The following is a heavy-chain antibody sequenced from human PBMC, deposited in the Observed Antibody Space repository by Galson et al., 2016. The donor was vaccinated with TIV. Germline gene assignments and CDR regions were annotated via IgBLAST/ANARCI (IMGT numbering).Heavy chain of an antibody. CDR1: GGSLSDYY. CDR3: ARSGFNSDWYFFTDS. Sequence: ETLSLTCSVSGGSLSDYYWNWIRQPPGKGLEWIGYVSDSGRTHYNPSLQSRITLSLDTSKIQFSLRLTSMTPADTAVYYCARSGFNSDWYFFTDSWGQGNLVTVAS. CDR2: VSDSGRT. D-gene: IGHD2-21*02. V-gene: IGHV4-59*12. J-gene: IGHJ4*02.